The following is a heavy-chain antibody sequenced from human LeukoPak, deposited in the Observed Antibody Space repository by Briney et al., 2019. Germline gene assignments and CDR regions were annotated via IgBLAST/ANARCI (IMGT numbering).Heavy chain of an antibody. CDR1: GYTFTSYG. CDR2: ISAYNGNT. J-gene: IGHJ6*02. Sequence: ASVKVSCKASGYTFTSYGISWVRQAPGQGLEWMGWISAYNGNTNYAQKLQGRVTMTTDTSTSTAYMELRSLRSDDTAVYYCAREGVTISGVVTYYGMDVWGQGTTVTVSS. D-gene: IGHD3-3*01. CDR3: AREGVTISGVVTYYGMDV. V-gene: IGHV1-18*01.